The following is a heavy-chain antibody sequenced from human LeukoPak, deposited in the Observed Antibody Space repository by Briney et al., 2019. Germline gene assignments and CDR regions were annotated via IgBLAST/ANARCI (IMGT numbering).Heavy chain of an antibody. D-gene: IGHD2-15*01. CDR1: GFTFSSYS. CDR2: ISSSSSYI. CDR3: ARATFPSRVVDIDY. V-gene: IGHV3-21*01. J-gene: IGHJ4*02. Sequence: GGSLRLSCAASGFTFSSYSMNWVRQAPGKGLEWVSSISSSSSYIYYADSVKGRFTISRDNAKNSLYLQMNSLRAEDTAVYYCARATFPSRVVDIDYWGQGTLVTVSS.